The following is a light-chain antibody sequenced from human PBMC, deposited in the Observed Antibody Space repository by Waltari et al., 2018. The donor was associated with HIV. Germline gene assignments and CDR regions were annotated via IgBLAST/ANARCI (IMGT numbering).Light chain of an antibody. J-gene: IGLJ2*01. V-gene: IGLV2-8*01. CDR2: EVT. Sequence: QSALTQPPSASESPGQSVTISCTGTTSDVGYYNYVSWYQRHPGKAPKLVIYEVTKRPSGVPDRFSGSKSGNTASLTVSGLQPEDEADYYCSSYADSNDVLYGGGTRLTVL. CDR3: SSYADSNDVL. CDR1: TSDVGYYNY.